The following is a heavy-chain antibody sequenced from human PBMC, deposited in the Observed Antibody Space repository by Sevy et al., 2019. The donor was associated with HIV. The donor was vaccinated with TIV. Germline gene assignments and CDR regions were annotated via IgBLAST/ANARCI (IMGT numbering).Heavy chain of an antibody. Sequence: SETLSLTCAVYGGSFSGYYWSWIRQPPGKGLEWIGEINHSGSTNYNPSLKSRVTISVDTSKNQLSLKLSSVTAADTAVYYCARGRGDIVVVPAATHDSSFQHWGQGTLVTVSS. V-gene: IGHV4-34*01. D-gene: IGHD2-2*01. CDR1: GGSFSGYY. CDR3: ARGRGDIVVVPAATHDSSFQH. J-gene: IGHJ1*01. CDR2: INHSGST.